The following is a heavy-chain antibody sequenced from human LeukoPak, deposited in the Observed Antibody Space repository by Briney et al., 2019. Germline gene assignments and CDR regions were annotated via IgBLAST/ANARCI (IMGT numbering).Heavy chain of an antibody. CDR3: ARGASAGYFDWLSNLYNWFDP. CDR2: IYSGGST. Sequence: GGSLRLSCAASGFTVSSNYMSWVRQAPGKGLEWVSVIYSGGSTYYADSVKGRFTISRDNSKNTLYLQMNSLRAEDTAVYYCARGASAGYFDWLSNLYNWFDPWGQGTLVTVSS. V-gene: IGHV3-66*01. J-gene: IGHJ5*02. D-gene: IGHD3-9*01. CDR1: GFTVSSNY.